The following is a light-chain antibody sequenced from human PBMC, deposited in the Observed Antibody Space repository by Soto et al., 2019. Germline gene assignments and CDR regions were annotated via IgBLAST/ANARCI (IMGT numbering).Light chain of an antibody. V-gene: IGKV1-6*01. CDR3: LQDFNYPRT. Sequence: AIQMTQSPSSLSASVGDRVTITCRASQGIKNDLSWFKQRPGKAPQLLIYGASVLQRGVPSRFSGRGSGIDFTLTISSLQPEDFATYYCLQDFNYPRTFGPGTRVDV. CDR1: QGIKND. J-gene: IGKJ3*01. CDR2: GAS.